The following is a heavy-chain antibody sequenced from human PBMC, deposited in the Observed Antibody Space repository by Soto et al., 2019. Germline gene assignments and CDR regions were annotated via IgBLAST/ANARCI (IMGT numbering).Heavy chain of an antibody. J-gene: IGHJ6*01. D-gene: IGHD6-19*01. CDR1: GGSISTIRYY. Sequence: AQTLSLTCTVSGGSISTIRYYRGWIRQPPGKRLEWIGSIYYSGSTYYNPSLKSRVTISVDTSKNQFSLKLSSVTAADTAVYYCVTGRRYSCGRYGDSSGMDVWGQRTPVT. CDR3: VTGRRYSCGRYGDSSGMDV. V-gene: IGHV4-39*01. CDR2: IYYSGST.